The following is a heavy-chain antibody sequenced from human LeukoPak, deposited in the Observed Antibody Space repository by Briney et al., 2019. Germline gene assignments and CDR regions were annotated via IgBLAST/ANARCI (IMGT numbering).Heavy chain of an antibody. CDR1: GFTFSSYS. CDR2: ISSSAGTT. Sequence: GGSLRLSCAASGFTFSSYSMNWVRQAPGKGLEWVSYISSSAGTTYYADSVKGRFTISRDNAKSSLYLQMYSLRAEDTAVYFCARQQQQLWYDWGQGTLVTVSS. J-gene: IGHJ4*02. V-gene: IGHV3-48*04. D-gene: IGHD5-18*01. CDR3: ARQQQQLWYD.